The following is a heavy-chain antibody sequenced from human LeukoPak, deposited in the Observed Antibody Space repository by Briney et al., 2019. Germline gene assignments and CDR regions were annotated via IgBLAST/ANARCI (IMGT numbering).Heavy chain of an antibody. CDR1: GGSISGYY. J-gene: IGHJ3*02. V-gene: IGHV4-59*08. D-gene: IGHD5-24*01. CDR2: IYYSGNT. Sequence: SETLSLTCTVSGGSISGYYWSWIRQPPGKRLVWIGYIYYSGNTKYNPSLKSRVTISVDTSKNQFSLKLSSVTAADTALYYCARHRGAYSPDAFDIWGQGTLVTVSS. CDR3: ARHRGAYSPDAFDI.